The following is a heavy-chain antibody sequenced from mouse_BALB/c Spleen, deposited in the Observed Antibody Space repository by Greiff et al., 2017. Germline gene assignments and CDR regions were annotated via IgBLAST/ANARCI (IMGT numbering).Heavy chain of an antibody. CDR2: ISSGGGST. V-gene: IGHV5-12-1*01. CDR3: ARQDYGNSSMDY. CDR1: GFAFSSYD. J-gene: IGHJ4*01. Sequence: EVKLQESGGGLVKPGGSLKLSCAASGFAFSSYDMSWVRQTPEKRLEWVAYISSGGGSTYYPDTVKGRFTISRDNAKNTLYLQMSSLKSEDTAMYYCARQDYGNSSMDYWGQGTSVTVSS. D-gene: IGHD2-1*01.